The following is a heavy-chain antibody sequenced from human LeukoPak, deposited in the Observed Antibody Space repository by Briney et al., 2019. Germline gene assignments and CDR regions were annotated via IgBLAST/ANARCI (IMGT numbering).Heavy chain of an antibody. CDR2: INYSGNT. CDR1: GGSISSSGYY. J-gene: IGHJ5*02. D-gene: IGHD2-21*01. CDR3: ARLIGVGWFAPFDP. V-gene: IGHV4-39*01. Sequence: PSETLSLTCTVSGGSISSSGYYWGWIRQPPGKGLEWIGSINYSGNTYYSPSLKSRVTISVDTSKNQFSVNLRSVTAADTAVYYCARLIGVGWFAPFDPWGQGTLVTVSS.